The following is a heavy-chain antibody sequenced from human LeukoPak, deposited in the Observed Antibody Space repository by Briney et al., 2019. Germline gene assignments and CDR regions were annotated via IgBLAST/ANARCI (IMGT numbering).Heavy chain of an antibody. J-gene: IGHJ5*02. CDR2: IYYSENT. CDR3: ARHDGDYGTNWFDP. D-gene: IGHD4-17*01. CDR1: GGSISSSTYY. V-gene: IGHV4-39*01. Sequence: SETLSLTCTVSGGSISSSTYYWGWLRQPPGKGLEWIGSIYYSENTYYNPSLKSRVTISLDTSKNQFSLKLSSVTAADTAVYYCARHDGDYGTNWFDPWGQGTLVTVSS.